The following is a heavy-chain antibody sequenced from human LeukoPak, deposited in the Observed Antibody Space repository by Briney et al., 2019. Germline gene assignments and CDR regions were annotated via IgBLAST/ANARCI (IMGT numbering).Heavy chain of an antibody. D-gene: IGHD2/OR15-2a*01. CDR1: GYTFTSYA. CDR3: GTLSAGAFDV. V-gene: IGHV7-4-1*02. J-gene: IGHJ3*01. Sequence: GASVKVSCKASGYTFTSYAMNWMRQAPGQGLEWMGWINTNTGNPTYAQGFTGRFVLSLDTSVSTAYLQISSLKAEDTAVYYCGTLSAGAFDVWGQGTMVTVSS. CDR2: INTNTGNP.